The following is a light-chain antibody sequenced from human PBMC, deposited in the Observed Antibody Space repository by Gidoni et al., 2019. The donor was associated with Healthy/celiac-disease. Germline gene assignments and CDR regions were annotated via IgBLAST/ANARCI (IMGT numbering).Light chain of an antibody. CDR3: QQYNNRGT. J-gene: IGKJ2*01. Sequence: ITHSPATLSVSPGERATLPCRASQSVSSNLACYQQKPGQAPRLLIYGASTRATGIPARFSGSGSGTEFTLTISSLQSEDFAVYYCQQYNNRGTFGQGTKLEIK. CDR1: QSVSSN. CDR2: GAS. V-gene: IGKV3-15*01.